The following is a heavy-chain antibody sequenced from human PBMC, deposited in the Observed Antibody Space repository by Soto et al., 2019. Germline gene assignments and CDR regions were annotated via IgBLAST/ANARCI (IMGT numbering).Heavy chain of an antibody. Sequence: SETLSLTCTVSGGSISSGGYYWSWIRQHPGKGLEWIGYIYYSGSTYYNQSLKSRVTISVDTSKNQFSLKLSSVTAADTAVYYCARGARGYCSGGSCYSGVSYYYYGMDVWGQGTTVTVSS. CDR3: ARGARGYCSGGSCYSGVSYYYYGMDV. J-gene: IGHJ6*02. D-gene: IGHD2-15*01. CDR1: GGSISSGGYY. CDR2: IYYSGST. V-gene: IGHV4-31*03.